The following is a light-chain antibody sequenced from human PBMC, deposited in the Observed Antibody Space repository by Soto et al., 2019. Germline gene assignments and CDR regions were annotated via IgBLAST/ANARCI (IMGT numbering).Light chain of an antibody. CDR1: QSVSTN. J-gene: IGKJ5*01. V-gene: IGKV3-15*01. Sequence: IELRQSSVAMSVCTGERATLSCRASQSVSTNLAWYQQKPGQGPRLLIFGASTRAIGIPASFSFSGSGTECTRTVVSPQSVNCAVDYWQQDNVLPLTFGQG. CDR2: GAS. CDR3: QQDNVLPLT.